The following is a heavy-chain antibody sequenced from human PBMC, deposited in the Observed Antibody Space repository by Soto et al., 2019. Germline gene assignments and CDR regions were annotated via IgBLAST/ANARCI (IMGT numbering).Heavy chain of an antibody. Sequence: ASETLSLXCTVSGGSISSYYWSRIRQPPGKGLEWIGYIYYSGSTNYNPSLKSRVTISVDTSKNQFSLKLSSVTAADTAVYYCAREYYYDSSGYSLFDYWGQGTLVTVSS. V-gene: IGHV4-59*01. D-gene: IGHD3-22*01. CDR1: GGSISSYY. CDR2: IYYSGST. CDR3: AREYYYDSSGYSLFDY. J-gene: IGHJ4*02.